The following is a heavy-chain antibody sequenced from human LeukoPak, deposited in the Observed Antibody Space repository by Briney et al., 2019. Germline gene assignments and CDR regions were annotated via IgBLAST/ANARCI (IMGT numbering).Heavy chain of an antibody. D-gene: IGHD5-12*01. V-gene: IGHV3-7*01. Sequence: PGGSLRLSCAASGFTFSNYLMTWVRQPPGKGLEWVAHINQDGSEEHYLDSVKARFTISRDNAKNSLSLQMNSLRAEDMAVYYCVRDGGVSGYDLLDYWGQGTLVTVSS. CDR1: GFTFSNYL. CDR3: VRDGGVSGYDLLDY. J-gene: IGHJ4*02. CDR2: INQDGSEE.